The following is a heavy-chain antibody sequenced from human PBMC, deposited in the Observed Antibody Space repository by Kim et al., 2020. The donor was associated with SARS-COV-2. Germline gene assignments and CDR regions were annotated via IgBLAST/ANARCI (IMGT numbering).Heavy chain of an antibody. CDR3: ARDSSFIGWKQWLVVTPGMDV. CDR2: ISGDGGST. V-gene: IGHV3-43*02. D-gene: IGHD6-19*01. Sequence: GGSLRLSCAASGFTFDDYAMHWVRQAPGKSLEWVSLISGDGGSTYYADSVKGRFTISRDNSKNSLYLQMNSLRTEDTALYYCARDSSFIGWKQWLVVTPGMDVWGQGTTVTVSS. J-gene: IGHJ6*02. CDR1: GFTFDDYA.